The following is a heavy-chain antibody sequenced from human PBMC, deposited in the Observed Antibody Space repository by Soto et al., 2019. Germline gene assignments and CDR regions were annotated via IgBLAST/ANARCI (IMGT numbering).Heavy chain of an antibody. J-gene: IGHJ4*02. D-gene: IGHD6-19*01. V-gene: IGHV4-59*01. CDR3: ARALYSSGWATFDY. Sequence: PSETLSLTCTVSGGSISSYYWSWIRQPPGKGLEWIGHIYYSGSTNYNPSLKSRVTISVDTSKNQFSLKLSSVTAADTAVYYCARALYSSGWATFDYWGQGTLVTVSS. CDR2: IYYSGST. CDR1: GGSISSYY.